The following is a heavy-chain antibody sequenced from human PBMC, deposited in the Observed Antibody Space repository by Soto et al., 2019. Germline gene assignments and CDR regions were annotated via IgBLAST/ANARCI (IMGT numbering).Heavy chain of an antibody. V-gene: IGHV4-34*01. CDR2: INHSGST. J-gene: IGHJ4*02. D-gene: IGHD3-9*01. CDR3: GRGRGVLRYFDTFGY. CDR1: GGSFSGYY. Sequence: SETLSLTCAVYGGSFSGYYWSWIRQPPGKGLEWIGEINHSGSTNYNPSLKSRVTISVDTSKNQFSLKLSSVTAADTAVYYCGRGRGVLRYFDTFGYWGQGTLVTVSS.